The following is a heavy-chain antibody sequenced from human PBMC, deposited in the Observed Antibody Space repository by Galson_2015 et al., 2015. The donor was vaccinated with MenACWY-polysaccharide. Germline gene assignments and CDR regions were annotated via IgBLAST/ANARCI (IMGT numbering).Heavy chain of an antibody. J-gene: IGHJ3*02. CDR1: GFNFNIHT. V-gene: IGHV3-33*08. CDR3: ARADRNDGGRALDI. CDR2: IWYDESDE. Sequence: SLRLSCAAAGFNFNIHTMHWGRQAPGKGLEWMAVIWYDESDEYYADSVKGRFTISRDNSKNALYLQMNSLRAEDTAVHYCARADRNDGGRALDIWGQGTMVTVSS. D-gene: IGHD1-1*01.